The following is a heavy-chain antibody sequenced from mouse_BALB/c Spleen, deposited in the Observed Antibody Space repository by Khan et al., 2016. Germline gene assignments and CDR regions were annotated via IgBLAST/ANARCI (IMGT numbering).Heavy chain of an antibody. J-gene: IGHJ4*01. D-gene: IGHD3-3*01. CDR3: TGRAGLYAMDY. CDR2: ISSGSTTS. V-gene: IGHV5-17*02. Sequence: EVELVESGGGLVQPGGSRKLSCAASGFTFSSFGMHWVRQAPEKGLEWVAYISSGSTTSYYADTVKGRFTVYRDNHKNTRILQMTSLSSEVTAIYYCTGRAGLYAMDYWGQGTSVTVSS. CDR1: GFTFSSFG.